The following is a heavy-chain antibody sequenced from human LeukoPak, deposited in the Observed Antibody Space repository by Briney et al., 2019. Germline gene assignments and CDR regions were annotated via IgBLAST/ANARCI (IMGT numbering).Heavy chain of an antibody. CDR1: GYSISSGYY. Sequence: SETLSLTCAVSGYSISSGYYWGWIRQPPGKGLGWIGSIYHSGSTYYNPSLKSRVTISVDTSKNQFSLKLSSVTAADTAVYYCARDTLPAAMRSWFDPWGQGTLVTVSS. V-gene: IGHV4-38-2*02. CDR2: IYHSGST. CDR3: ARDTLPAAMRSWFDP. J-gene: IGHJ5*02. D-gene: IGHD2-2*01.